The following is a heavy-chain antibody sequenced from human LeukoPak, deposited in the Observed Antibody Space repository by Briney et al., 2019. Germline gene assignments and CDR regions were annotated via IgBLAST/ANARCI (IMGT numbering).Heavy chain of an antibody. D-gene: IGHD2-15*01. Sequence: GGSLRLSCAASGFTFSRYWMSWVRQAPGKGLEYVSDISSNGGITYYADSVKGRFTVSRDNSKNMLYLQMNSLRAEDTAVYYCVKDKYPVVVAATLDYWGQGILVTVSS. CDR3: VKDKYPVVVAATLDY. CDR1: GFTFSRYW. CDR2: ISSNGGIT. J-gene: IGHJ4*02. V-gene: IGHV3-64D*09.